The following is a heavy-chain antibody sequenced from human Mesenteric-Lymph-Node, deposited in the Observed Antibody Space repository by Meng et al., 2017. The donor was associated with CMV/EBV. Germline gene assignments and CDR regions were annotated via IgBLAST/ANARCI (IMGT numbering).Heavy chain of an antibody. CDR2: IIPILGIA. CDR1: GGTFSSYA. Sequence: SVKVSCKASGGTFSSYAISWVRQAPGQGLEWMGGIIPILGIANYAQKFQGRVTVTADKSTSTAHMELSSLRSEDTAVYYCASEYCSSTSCYTPSGYYYYGMDVWGQGTTVTVSS. V-gene: IGHV1-69*10. J-gene: IGHJ6*02. CDR3: ASEYCSSTSCYTPSGYYYYGMDV. D-gene: IGHD2-2*02.